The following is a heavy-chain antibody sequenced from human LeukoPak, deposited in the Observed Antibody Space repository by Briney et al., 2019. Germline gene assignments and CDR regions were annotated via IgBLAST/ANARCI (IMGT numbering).Heavy chain of an antibody. CDR1: GYTFTSYD. CDR3: ARKGPANYYYYYMDV. V-gene: IGHV1-8*01. D-gene: IGHD2-2*01. J-gene: IGHJ6*03. CDR2: MNPNSGNT. Sequence: ASVKVSCKASGYTFTSYDINWVRQATGQGLEWMGWMNPNSGNTGYAPKFQGRVTMTRNTSISTAYMELSSLRSEDTAVYYCARKGPANYYYYYMDVWAKGPRSPSP.